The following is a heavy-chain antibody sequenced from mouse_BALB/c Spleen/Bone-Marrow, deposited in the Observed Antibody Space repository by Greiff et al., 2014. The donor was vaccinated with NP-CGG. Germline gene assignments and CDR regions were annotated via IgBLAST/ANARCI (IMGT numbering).Heavy chain of an antibody. CDR3: ARAGHYDF. V-gene: IGHV1-26*01. J-gene: IGHJ2*01. CDR1: GYTFTDYS. CDR2: VNPNSGGT. Sequence: VQLQQSGPELVKPGASVKISCKTSGYTFTDYSLHWVQQSHGKSLEWIGGVNPNSGGTSYNQKFKGKATLNLDKSSTTAYMELRSLTSDDSAVYCCARAGHYDFWGQGTTLTVSS.